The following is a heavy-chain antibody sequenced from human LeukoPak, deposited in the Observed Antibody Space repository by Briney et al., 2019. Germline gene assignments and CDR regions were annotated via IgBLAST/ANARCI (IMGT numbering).Heavy chain of an antibody. J-gene: IGHJ3*02. CDR2: ISAYNGNT. CDR1: GYTFTSYG. Sequence: EASVKVSCKASGYTFTSYGISWVRQAPGQGLEWMGWISAYNGNTNYAQKLQGRVTMTTDTSTSTAYMELRSLRSDDTAVYYCARGSGIGDYFPPDDAFDIWGQGTMVTVSS. V-gene: IGHV1-18*01. CDR3: ARGSGIGDYFPPDDAFDI. D-gene: IGHD4-17*01.